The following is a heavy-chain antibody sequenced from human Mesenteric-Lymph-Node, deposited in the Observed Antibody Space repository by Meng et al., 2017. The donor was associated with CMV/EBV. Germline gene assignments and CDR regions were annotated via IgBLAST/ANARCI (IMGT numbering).Heavy chain of an antibody. CDR1: YS. J-gene: IGHJ5*02. Sequence: YSLHCVREAPRARRVWVSRIDSNRRSTSYADSVKALFTISRTNAKNTLYLPLISLRAVNTAVYYCAKDCSVPYPCYDSRGYYNWFDPWGQGTLVTVSS. V-gene: IGHV3-74*01. D-gene: IGHD3-22*01. CDR3: AKDCSVPYPCYDSRGYYNWFDP. CDR2: IDSNRRST.